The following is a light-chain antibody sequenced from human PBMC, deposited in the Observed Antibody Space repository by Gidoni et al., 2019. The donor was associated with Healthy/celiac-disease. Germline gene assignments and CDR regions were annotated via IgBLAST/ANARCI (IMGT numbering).Light chain of an antibody. CDR3: QQRGNWPLT. J-gene: IGKJ4*01. CDR1: QSVSSY. Sequence: EIVLTQSPATLSLSPGDRATLSCRASQSVSSYLAWYQQKPGQAPRLLIYDASNRATGIPARFSGSGSGTDFTLTISSLEPEDFAVYYCQQRGNWPLTFGGGTKVESK. V-gene: IGKV3-11*01. CDR2: DAS.